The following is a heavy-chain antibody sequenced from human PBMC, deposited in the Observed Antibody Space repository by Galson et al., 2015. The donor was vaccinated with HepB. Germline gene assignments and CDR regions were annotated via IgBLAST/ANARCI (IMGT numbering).Heavy chain of an antibody. D-gene: IGHD1-26*01. Sequence: SLRLSCAASGFTFSDYYMSWIRQAPGKGLEWVSYISSSGSTIYYADSVKGRFTISRDNAKNSLYLQMNSLRAEDTAVYYCARDRSGGKCYMDVWGKGTTVTVSS. J-gene: IGHJ6*03. V-gene: IGHV3-11*04. CDR1: GFTFSDYY. CDR3: ARDRSGGKCYMDV. CDR2: ISSSGSTI.